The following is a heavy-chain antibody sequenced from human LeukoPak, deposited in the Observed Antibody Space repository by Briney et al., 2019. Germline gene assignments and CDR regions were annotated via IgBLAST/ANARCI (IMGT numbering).Heavy chain of an antibody. Sequence: SVKVSCKASGVTFSNFAISWVRQAPGQGLEWMGEIIPIFGTANYAQKFQGRVTITADESTSTAYMELSSLRSEDTAVYYCARGAPDIYYYSYMDVWGKGTTVTISS. J-gene: IGHJ6*03. CDR2: IIPIFGTA. CDR1: GVTFSNFA. V-gene: IGHV1-69*13. CDR3: ARGAPDIYYYSYMDV.